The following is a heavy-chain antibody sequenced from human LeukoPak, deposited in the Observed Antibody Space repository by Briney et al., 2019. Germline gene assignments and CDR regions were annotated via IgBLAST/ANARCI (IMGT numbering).Heavy chain of an antibody. V-gene: IGHV1-69*01. CDR3: AITSGYDGMDV. J-gene: IGHJ6*02. CDR2: IIPIFGTT. D-gene: IGHD3-3*01. Sequence: MRGIIPIFGTTNYAQKFQGRVTITADESTSTAYMELSSLRSEDTAVYYCAITSGYDGMDVWGQGTTVTVSS.